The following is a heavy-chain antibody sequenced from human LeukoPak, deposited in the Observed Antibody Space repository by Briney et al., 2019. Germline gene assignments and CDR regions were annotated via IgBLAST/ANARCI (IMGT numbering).Heavy chain of an antibody. Sequence: PSETLSLTCTVSGGSISTYCWSWIRQPAGKGLEWIGHICTSGSTNYNPSLKSRVTISVDTSKNQLSLNLNSVTAADTAMYYCAKEGGDYDGSGNYYNGAFDYWGQGTLGTVSS. CDR3: AKEGGDYDGSGNYYNGAFDY. J-gene: IGHJ4*02. CDR2: ICTSGST. D-gene: IGHD3-10*01. CDR1: GGSISTYC. V-gene: IGHV4-4*07.